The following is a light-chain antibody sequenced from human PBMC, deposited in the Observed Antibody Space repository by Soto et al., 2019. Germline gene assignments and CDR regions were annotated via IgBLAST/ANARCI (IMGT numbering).Light chain of an antibody. J-gene: IGKJ3*01. V-gene: IGKV1-9*01. CDR3: QQLNIVPPLFT. CDR2: GAS. CDR1: QGIRSY. Sequence: DIQLNQSPFFLSASVGDRVTITCRASQGIRSYLAWYQQRPGKAPELLIYGASTLRTGVASRFSRSGSGTEFTLIIRSLQPEDFATDFCQQLNIVPPLFTFGPGTKVDIK.